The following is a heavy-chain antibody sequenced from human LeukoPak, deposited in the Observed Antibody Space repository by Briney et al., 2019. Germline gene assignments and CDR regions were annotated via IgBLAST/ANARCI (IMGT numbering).Heavy chain of an antibody. CDR2: IKQDGSEK. Sequence: GGSLRLSCAASGFTFSSYWMSWVRQAPGKGLEWVANIKQDGSEKYYVDSVKGRFTISRDNAKNSLYLQMNSLRAEDTAVYYCAKDRRFLSNYYDSGAYLDYWGQGTLVTVSS. V-gene: IGHV3-7*01. CDR1: GFTFSSYW. D-gene: IGHD3-22*01. J-gene: IGHJ4*02. CDR3: AKDRRFLSNYYDSGAYLDY.